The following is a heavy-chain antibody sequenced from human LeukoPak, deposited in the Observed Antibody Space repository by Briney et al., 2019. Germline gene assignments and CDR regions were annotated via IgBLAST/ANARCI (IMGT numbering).Heavy chain of an antibody. CDR3: AREHIVLVTAIANLDY. D-gene: IGHD2-21*02. J-gene: IGHJ4*02. CDR2: INTNTGNP. Sequence: ASVKVSCKASGYTFTSYAMNWVRQAPGQGLEWMGWINTNTGNPTYAQGFTGRFVFSLDTSVSTAYLQISSLKAEDTAVYYCAREHIVLVTAIANLDYWGQGTLVTVSS. V-gene: IGHV7-4-1*02. CDR1: GYTFTSYA.